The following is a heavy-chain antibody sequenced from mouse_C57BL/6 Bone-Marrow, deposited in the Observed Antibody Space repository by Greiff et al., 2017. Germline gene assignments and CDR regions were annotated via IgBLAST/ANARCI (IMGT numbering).Heavy chain of an antibody. D-gene: IGHD2-2*01. CDR1: GYTFTDYY. CDR2: INPYNGGT. J-gene: IGHJ3*01. CDR3: ASYGYDAFAY. Sequence: VHVKQSGPVLVKPGASVKMSCKASGYTFTDYYMNWVKQSPGKSLEWIGVINPYNGGTSYNQKFKGKATLTADKSSSTAYMELNSLTAEDASVYYCASYGYDAFAYWGQGTLVTVSA. V-gene: IGHV1-19*01.